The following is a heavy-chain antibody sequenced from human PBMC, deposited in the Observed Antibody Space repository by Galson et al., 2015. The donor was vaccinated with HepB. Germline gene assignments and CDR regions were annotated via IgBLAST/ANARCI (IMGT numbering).Heavy chain of an antibody. D-gene: IGHD3-3*01. CDR2: MNTNTGKP. Sequence: SVKVSCKASGYTFTDYVVNWVRQAPGQGLQWVGWMNTNTGKPSYAPGFTGRFVVALDTAVTTAYLQISSLETDDTAVYYCARSPLRFLDWLPYYDYYYMDVWGEGTTVTVSS. J-gene: IGHJ6*03. CDR3: ARSPLRFLDWLPYYDYYYMDV. CDR1: GYTFTDYV. V-gene: IGHV7-4-1*02.